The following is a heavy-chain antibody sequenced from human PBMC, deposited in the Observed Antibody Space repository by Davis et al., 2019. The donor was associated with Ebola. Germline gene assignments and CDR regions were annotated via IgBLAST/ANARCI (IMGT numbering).Heavy chain of an antibody. J-gene: IGHJ6*02. V-gene: IGHV3-21*01. Sequence: GESLKISCAASGFTFSSYSMNWVRQAPGKGLEWVSSISSSSSYIYYADSVKGRFTISRDNAKNSLYLQMNSLRAEDTDVYYRARVNGIAARSSPYYYYYGMDVWGQGTTVTVSS. CDR2: ISSSSSYI. CDR3: ARVNGIAARSSPYYYYYGMDV. D-gene: IGHD6-6*01. CDR1: GFTFSSYS.